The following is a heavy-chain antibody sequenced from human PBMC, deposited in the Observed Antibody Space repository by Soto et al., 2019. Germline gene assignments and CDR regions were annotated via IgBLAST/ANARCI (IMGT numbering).Heavy chain of an antibody. J-gene: IGHJ5*02. Sequence: SGPTLVKPTQTLTLTCTFSGFSLSTSGVGVGWIRQPPGKALEWLALIYWDDDKRYSPSLKSRLTITKDTSKNQVVLTMTNMDPVDTATYYCAHQNCSGGSCYWEDNWFDPWGQGTLVTVSS. CDR2: IYWDDDK. V-gene: IGHV2-5*02. CDR1: GFSLSTSGVG. D-gene: IGHD2-15*01. CDR3: AHQNCSGGSCYWEDNWFDP.